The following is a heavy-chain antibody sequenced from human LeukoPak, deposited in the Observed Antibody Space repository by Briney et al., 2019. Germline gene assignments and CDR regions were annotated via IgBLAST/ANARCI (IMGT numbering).Heavy chain of an antibody. V-gene: IGHV4-39*01. D-gene: IGHD5-24*01. Sequence: SETLSLTCSVSGGSISSSSSYWGWIRQPPGKGLEWIVSIYYSGSSFDNPALKSRVTISVDTSKNQFSLKLSSVTAADTAVYYCARHRSGWLQSSFDYWGQGTPVTVSS. CDR2: IYYSGSS. J-gene: IGHJ4*02. CDR3: ARHRSGWLQSSFDY. CDR1: GGSISSSSSY.